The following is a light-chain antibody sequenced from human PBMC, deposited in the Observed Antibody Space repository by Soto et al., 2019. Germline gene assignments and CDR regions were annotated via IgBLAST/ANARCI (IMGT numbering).Light chain of an antibody. J-gene: IGLJ1*01. CDR2: EVT. CDR3: CSSAGGGTYV. CDR1: SSDVGSYDL. V-gene: IGLV2-23*02. Sequence: QSALTQPASVSGSPGQSIAISCTGTSSDVGSYDLVSWYQQHPGKAPKLMIYEVTKRPSGVSSRFSGSKSGNTASLTISGPQAEDDADYYCCSSAGGGTYVFGTGTKATVL.